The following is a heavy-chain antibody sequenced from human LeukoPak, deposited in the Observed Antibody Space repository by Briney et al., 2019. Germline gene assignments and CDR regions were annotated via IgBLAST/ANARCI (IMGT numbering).Heavy chain of an antibody. J-gene: IGHJ4*02. CDR3: TTGYDSSGYYSHRKITDY. V-gene: IGHV3-15*01. D-gene: IGHD3-22*01. CDR2: IKSKTDGGTT. CDR1: GFTFSNAW. Sequence: GGSLRLSCAASGFTFSNAWMSWVRQAPGKGLEWVGRIKSKTDGGTTDYAAPVKGRFTISRDDSKNTLYLQMNSLKTEDTAVYYCTTGYDSSGYYSHRKITDYWGQGTLVTVSS.